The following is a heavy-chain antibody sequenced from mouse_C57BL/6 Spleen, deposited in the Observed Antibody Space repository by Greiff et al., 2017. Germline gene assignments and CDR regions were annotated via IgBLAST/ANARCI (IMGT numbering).Heavy chain of an antibody. J-gene: IGHJ1*03. V-gene: IGHV1-55*01. CDR1: GYTFTSYW. CDR3: ARTDTAVPHWDFDV. CDR2: IYPGSGST. Sequence: QVQLQQPGAELVKPGASVKMSCKASGYTFTSYWITWVKQRPGQGLEWIGDIYPGSGSTNYNEKFKSKATLTVDTSSSTAYMQRSSLTSEDSAVYYCARTDTAVPHWDFDVWGTGTTVTVSS.